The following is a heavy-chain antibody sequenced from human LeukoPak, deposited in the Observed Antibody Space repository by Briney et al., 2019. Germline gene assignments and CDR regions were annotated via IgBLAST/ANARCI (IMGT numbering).Heavy chain of an antibody. J-gene: IGHJ5*02. CDR3: ARARGIDWLLPRDIRFDP. CDR2: IKQDGSEK. V-gene: IGHV3-7*01. Sequence: PGGSLRLSCAASGFTFSSYWMSWVRQAPGRGLEGVANIKQDGSEKYYVDSVKGRFTISRDNAKNSLYLQMNSLRAEDTAVYYCARARGIDWLLPRDIRFDPWGQGTLVTVSS. D-gene: IGHD3-9*01. CDR1: GFTFSSYW.